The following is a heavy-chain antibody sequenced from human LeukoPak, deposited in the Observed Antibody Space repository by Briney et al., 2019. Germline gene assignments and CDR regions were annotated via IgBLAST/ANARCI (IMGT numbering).Heavy chain of an antibody. CDR3: ARAVVATAVYYFDY. V-gene: IGHV3-21*01. D-gene: IGHD5-12*01. CDR2: ISGSGDNT. J-gene: IGHJ4*02. Sequence: PGGSLRLSCAASGSTFSSYTMSWVRQAPGKGREWVSGISGSGDNTYYADSVKGRFTISRDNAKNSLYLQMNSLRAEDTAVYYCARAVVATAVYYFDYWGQGTLVTVSS. CDR1: GSTFSSYT.